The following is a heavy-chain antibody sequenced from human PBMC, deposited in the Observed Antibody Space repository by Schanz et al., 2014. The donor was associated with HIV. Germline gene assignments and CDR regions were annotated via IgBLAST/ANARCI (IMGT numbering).Heavy chain of an antibody. V-gene: IGHV3-11*01. CDR2: IGDSGSHI. D-gene: IGHD3-16*01. J-gene: IGHJ3*02. Sequence: QVQLVESGGGLVKPRGSLRLSCAASGFTFSDYYMSWIRQAPGKGLEWVSYIGDSGSHIYYADSVKGRFSISRDNARNTLFLQMDSLRVDDTAVYYCAQMGAFAAFDIWGHGTVVTVSS. CDR3: AQMGAFAAFDI. CDR1: GFTFSDYY.